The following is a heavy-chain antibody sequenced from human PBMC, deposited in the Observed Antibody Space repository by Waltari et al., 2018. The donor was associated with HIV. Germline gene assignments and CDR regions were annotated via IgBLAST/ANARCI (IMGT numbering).Heavy chain of an antibody. CDR3: AKLQNGFDF. J-gene: IGHJ3*01. Sequence: EVQLVQSGAELKKPGESLRISCKGSGYSFLSHWIGWVRQKPGKGLEWMGSIYPAYSDTKYSPSFQGQVTISADKSIGTAYLHWSSLKVADTAMYYCAKLQNGFDFWGQGTRLTVSS. CDR1: GYSFLSHW. V-gene: IGHV5-51*03. CDR2: IYPAYSDT.